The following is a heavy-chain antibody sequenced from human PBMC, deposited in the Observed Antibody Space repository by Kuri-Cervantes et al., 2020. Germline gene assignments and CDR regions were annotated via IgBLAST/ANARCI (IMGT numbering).Heavy chain of an antibody. V-gene: IGHV3-23*01. CDR1: GFTFSSCA. CDR2: ISGSGGST. D-gene: IGHD1-26*01. J-gene: IGHJ4*02. CDR3: AKASIVGATFYFDY. Sequence: GESLKISCAASGFTFSSCAMSWVRQAPGKGLEWVSAISGSGGSTYYADSVKGRFTISRDNSKNTLYLQMNSLRAEDTAVYYCAKASIVGATFYFDYWGQGTLVTVSS.